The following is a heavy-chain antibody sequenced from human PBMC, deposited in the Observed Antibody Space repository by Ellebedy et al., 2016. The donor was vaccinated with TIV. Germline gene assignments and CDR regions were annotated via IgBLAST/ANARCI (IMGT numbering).Heavy chain of an antibody. CDR1: GYSFTSYW. D-gene: IGHD3-10*01. CDR3: ARRITMVRGVIRETYAFDI. CDR2: IYPGESDT. V-gene: IGHV5-51*01. Sequence: GESLKISCKGSGYSFTSYWIGWVRQVPGKGLEWMGIIYPGESDTRYSPSFQGQVTISADKSISTAYLQWSSLKASDTAMYYCARRITMVRGVIRETYAFDIWGQGTMVTVSS. J-gene: IGHJ3*02.